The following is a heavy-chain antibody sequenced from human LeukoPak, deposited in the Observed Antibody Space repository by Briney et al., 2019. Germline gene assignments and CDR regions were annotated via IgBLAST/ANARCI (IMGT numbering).Heavy chain of an antibody. D-gene: IGHD3-3*01. J-gene: IGHJ4*02. CDR3: ARDQYDTWSRRGNFDS. CDR1: GFTFGKYW. Sequence: GGSLRLSCVASGFTFGKYWMSWVRQAPGRGLEWVANIKLDGSEKNYVDSVKGRFTISRDNTKNSLYLQMNSLRVEDTAVFYCARDQYDTWSRRGNFDSWGQGTLVIVSS. CDR2: IKLDGSEK. V-gene: IGHV3-7*03.